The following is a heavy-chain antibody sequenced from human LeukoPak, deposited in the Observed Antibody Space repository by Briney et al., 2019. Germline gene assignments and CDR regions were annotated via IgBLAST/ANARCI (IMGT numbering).Heavy chain of an antibody. Sequence: GGSLRLSCAASGFNFGGYGMHWVRQAPGKGLEWVAYIRYNGDTIHYADSVQGRFTISRDNSKNSLYLQMNSLRAEDTAVYYCARDPNSFSWPPYWGQGTLVTVSS. CDR2: IRYNGDTI. V-gene: IGHV3-30*02. D-gene: IGHD6-13*01. CDR3: ARDPNSFSWPPY. J-gene: IGHJ4*02. CDR1: GFNFGGYG.